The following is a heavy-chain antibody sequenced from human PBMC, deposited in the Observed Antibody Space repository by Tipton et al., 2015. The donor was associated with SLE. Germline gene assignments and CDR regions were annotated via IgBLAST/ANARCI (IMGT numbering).Heavy chain of an antibody. CDR1: GGSLSSYY. CDR2: IYASGST. D-gene: IGHD6-13*01. Sequence: TLSLTCTVSGGSLSSYYWSWIRQPAGKGLEWIGRIYASGSTEYNPSLKSRVTISVDPSKNQFSLRLTSLTAADTVVYYCARVVYSFSDAFDIWGQGTLVTVSS. CDR3: ARVVYSFSDAFDI. V-gene: IGHV4-4*07. J-gene: IGHJ3*02.